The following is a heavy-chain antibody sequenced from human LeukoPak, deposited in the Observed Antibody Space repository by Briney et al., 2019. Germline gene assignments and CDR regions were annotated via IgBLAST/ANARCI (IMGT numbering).Heavy chain of an antibody. J-gene: IGHJ6*02. CDR1: GGSISSGDYY. CDR3: ARDEPHYDILTGLSGGMDV. CDR2: IYYSGST. D-gene: IGHD3-9*01. V-gene: IGHV4-30-4*01. Sequence: SETLSLTCTVSGGSISSGDYYWNWIRQPPGKGLEWIGYIYYSGSTYYNPSLKSRVTISVDTSKNQFSLKLSSVTAADTAVYYCARDEPHYDILTGLSGGMDVWGQGTTVTVSS.